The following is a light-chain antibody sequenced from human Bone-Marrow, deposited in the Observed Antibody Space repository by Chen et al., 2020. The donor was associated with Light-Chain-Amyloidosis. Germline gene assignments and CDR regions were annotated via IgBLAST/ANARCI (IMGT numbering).Light chain of an antibody. CDR1: SSDVGGDNH. V-gene: IGLV2-14*01. J-gene: IGLJ1*01. CDR2: EVT. CDR3: SSYTITNTLV. Sequence: SALPHPAPLVGSPGRSSPFPCLGTSSDVGGDNHVSWYQQHPDKAPKLMIYEVTNRPSWVPDRFSGSKSDNTASLTISGLQTEDEADYFCSSYTITNTLVFGSGTRVTVL.